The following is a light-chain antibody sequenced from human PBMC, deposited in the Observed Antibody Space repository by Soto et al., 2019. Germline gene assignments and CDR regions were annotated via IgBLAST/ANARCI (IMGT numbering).Light chain of an antibody. CDR3: QQHGSSPWM. CDR2: GAS. V-gene: IGKV3-20*01. CDR1: QSVGSSY. J-gene: IGKJ1*01. Sequence: EVVLTQSPGTLSLSPVERATLSCRASQSVGSSYLAWYQQKPGRTPRLLIYGASSRATGIPDRFSGSGSGTDFTLTISSLEPEDSAVYYCQQHGSSPWMFGQGTKVDI.